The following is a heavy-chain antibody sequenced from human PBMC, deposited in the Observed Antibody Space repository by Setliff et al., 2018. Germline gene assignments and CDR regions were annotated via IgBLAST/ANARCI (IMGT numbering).Heavy chain of an antibody. D-gene: IGHD2-2*01. V-gene: IGHV4-31*03. CDR2: IYYSGST. J-gene: IGHJ3*02. Sequence: PSETLSLTCTVSGGSISNGGYYWSWIRQHPGKGLEWIGYIYYSGSTYYNPSLKSRVTVSVDTSKNQFSLKLSYVTAADTAVYYCARVARVVLSRNALDIWGQGTMVTVSS. CDR3: ARVARVVLSRNALDI. CDR1: GGSISNGGYY.